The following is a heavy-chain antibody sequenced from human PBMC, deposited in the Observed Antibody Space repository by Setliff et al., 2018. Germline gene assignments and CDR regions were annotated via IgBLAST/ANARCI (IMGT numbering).Heavy chain of an antibody. J-gene: IGHJ3*02. D-gene: IGHD7-27*01. CDR1: GFILNDFW. CDR3: ARRGHSFQGGFNWGPIGGFDI. Sequence: PGESLTLTCKASGFILNDFWIDWVRQVPGKGLEWLGVSYPDDSDTQYSPSFEGHVTLSADKSINTASLQWRSLKASDTAMYYCARRGHSFQGGFNWGPIGGFDIWGHGTMVTVSS. V-gene: IGHV5-51*01. CDR2: SYPDDSDT.